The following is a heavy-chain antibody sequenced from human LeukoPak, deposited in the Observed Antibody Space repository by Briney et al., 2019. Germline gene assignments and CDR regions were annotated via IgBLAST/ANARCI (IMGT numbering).Heavy chain of an antibody. CDR3: ARQELTHTAYDY. CDR2: IYYSGST. J-gene: IGHJ4*02. D-gene: IGHD5-18*01. V-gene: IGHV4-39*01. CDR1: GGSISSSNYY. Sequence: PSETLSLTCTVSGGSISSSNYYWGWTRQPPGKGLEWIGSIYYSGSTYYNPSLKSRVTISVDTSKNQFSLKLSSVTAADTAVYYCARQELTHTAYDYWGQGTLVTVSS.